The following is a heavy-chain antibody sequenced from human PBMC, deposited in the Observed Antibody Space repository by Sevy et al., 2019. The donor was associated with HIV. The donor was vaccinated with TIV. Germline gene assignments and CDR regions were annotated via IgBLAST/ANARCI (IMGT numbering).Heavy chain of an antibody. D-gene: IGHD3-16*01. CDR2: IIPIFGTA. Sequence: ASVKVSCKASGGTFSNYAISWVRQAPGQGLEWVGEIIPIFGTANYAQKFQGRVTIIVDESTSTAYMELSSLRSEDTAVYYCARRRLFGRYDAFDIRGQGTMVTVSS. V-gene: IGHV1-69*13. CDR3: ARRRLFGRYDAFDI. J-gene: IGHJ3*02. CDR1: GGTFSNYA.